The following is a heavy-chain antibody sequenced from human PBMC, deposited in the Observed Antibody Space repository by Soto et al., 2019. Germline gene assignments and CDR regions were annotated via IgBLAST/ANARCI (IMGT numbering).Heavy chain of an antibody. V-gene: IGHV1-18*01. CDR3: ASSSIRSGSYYSPLDY. J-gene: IGHJ4*02. Sequence: ASVKVSCKASGYTFTSYGISWVRQAPGQGLEWMGWISAYNGNTNYAQKLQGRVTMTTDTSTSTAYMELRSLRSDDTAVYYCASSSIRSGSYYSPLDYWGQGTLVTVSS. CDR1: GYTFTSYG. CDR2: ISAYNGNT. D-gene: IGHD3-10*01.